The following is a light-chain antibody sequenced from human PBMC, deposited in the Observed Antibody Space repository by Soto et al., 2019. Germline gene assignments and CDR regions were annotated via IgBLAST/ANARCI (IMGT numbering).Light chain of an antibody. CDR3: LQYNSYPFT. V-gene: IGKV1-5*03. Sequence: DIQMTQSPSTLSAPVGDRVTVTCRASQSVSSALAWYQQKPGKAPKLLMYKASSLESGVPSKFSGSGSGAEFTLTISSLQPDDFATYYCLQYNSYPFTFGGGTKVEIK. J-gene: IGKJ4*01. CDR1: QSVSSA. CDR2: KAS.